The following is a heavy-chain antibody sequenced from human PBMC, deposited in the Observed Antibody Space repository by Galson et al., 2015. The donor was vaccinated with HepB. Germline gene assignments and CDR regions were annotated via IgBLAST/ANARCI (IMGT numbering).Heavy chain of an antibody. CDR2: IYSDGST. J-gene: IGHJ4*02. V-gene: IGHV3-53*01. Sequence: SLRLSCAASGFTVITDHMSWVRQAPGKGLEWVSIIYSDGSTYYIDSVKGRFTISRDTSKNTVYLQMSSLRTEDTAVYYCARVWELSFDHWGQGALVTVSS. CDR3: ARVWELSFDH. D-gene: IGHD1-26*01. CDR1: GFTVITDH.